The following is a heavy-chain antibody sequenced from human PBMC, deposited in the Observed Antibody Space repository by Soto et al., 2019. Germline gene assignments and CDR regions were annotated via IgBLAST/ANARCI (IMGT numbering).Heavy chain of an antibody. J-gene: IGHJ6*02. V-gene: IGHV1-69*02. CDR3: ARFRGSYGMDV. CDR1: GGTFSSYT. CDR2: IIPILGIP. Sequence: QVQLVQSGAEVKKPGSSVKVSCKASGGTFSSYTISWVRQAPGQGLEWMGRIIPILGIPNYAQKFQGRVTLTADKATSTAYRELSSLRSEDTAVYYCARFRGSYGMDVWGHGTTVTVSS. D-gene: IGHD3-10*01.